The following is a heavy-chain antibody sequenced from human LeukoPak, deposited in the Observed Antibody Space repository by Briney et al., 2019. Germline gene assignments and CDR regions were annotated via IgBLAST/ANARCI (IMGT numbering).Heavy chain of an antibody. Sequence: SETLSLTCAVYGGSFSGYYWGWIRQPPGKGLEWIGNIYYSGSTYYNPSLKSRVTISVDTSKNQFSLKLSSVTAADTAVYYCARTTEAHSWRTRYYDYYMDVWGKGTTVTVSS. CDR2: IYYSGST. D-gene: IGHD6-13*01. V-gene: IGHV4-34*01. J-gene: IGHJ6*03. CDR1: GGSFSGYY. CDR3: ARTTEAHSWRTRYYDYYMDV.